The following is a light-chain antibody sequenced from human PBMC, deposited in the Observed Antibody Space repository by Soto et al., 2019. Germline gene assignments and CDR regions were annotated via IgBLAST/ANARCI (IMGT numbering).Light chain of an antibody. V-gene: IGKV1-8*01. Sequence: AIPITKCASALSASPGDRVTINCRASQGISSYLAWYQQKPGQAPKLLIYAASTLQSGVPSRFSGSGSGTDFTLTISSLQSEDFATYYCQQYYSYPRTFGQGTKVDIK. CDR2: AAS. CDR3: QQYYSYPRT. CDR1: QGISSY. J-gene: IGKJ1*01.